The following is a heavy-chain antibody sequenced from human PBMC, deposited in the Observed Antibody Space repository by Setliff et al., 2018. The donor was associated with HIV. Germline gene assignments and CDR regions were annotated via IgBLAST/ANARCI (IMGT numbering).Heavy chain of an antibody. V-gene: IGHV3-30*04. CDR3: ARERFWSGYYNSKLGYNWFDP. CDR1: GFIFSSYS. J-gene: IGHJ5*02. CDR2: ISDDGSTE. D-gene: IGHD3-3*01. Sequence: LRLSCTASGFIFSSYSMHWVRQAPGKGLEWVGLISDDGSTEYYADSVKGRITISRDNSKNTLYLQMNSLRPEDTAVYYCARERFWSGYYNSKLGYNWFDPWGQGTLVTVSS.